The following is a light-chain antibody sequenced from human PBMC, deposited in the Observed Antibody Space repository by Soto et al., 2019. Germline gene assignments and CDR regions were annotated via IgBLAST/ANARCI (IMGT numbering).Light chain of an antibody. Sequence: AIQLTQSPSSLSASVGDRVTITCRASQGISTALAWYQQRPWKAPKVLIYDASNLQGGVPSRFSGSGSGTDFNLTITSLQPEDFASYYCQQFHNYPLSFGGGTKVDIK. CDR1: QGISTA. CDR3: QQFHNYPLS. V-gene: IGKV1D-13*01. CDR2: DAS. J-gene: IGKJ4*01.